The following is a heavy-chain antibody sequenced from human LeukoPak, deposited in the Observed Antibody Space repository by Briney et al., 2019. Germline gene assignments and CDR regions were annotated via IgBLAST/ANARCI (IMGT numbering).Heavy chain of an antibody. CDR3: TTDEDWNYARKDV. J-gene: IGHJ6*02. CDR1: GFTFNYAW. CDR2: TVSEIDGGTT. V-gene: IGHV3-15*04. D-gene: IGHD1-7*01. Sequence: GGSLRLSCAASGFTFNYAWMSWVHQVPGKGLEWVGQTVSEIDGGTTDYATPVKGRFTISRDDSKSTLYLQMNSLKIEDTAVYYCTTDEDWNYARKDVWGQGATVIVSS.